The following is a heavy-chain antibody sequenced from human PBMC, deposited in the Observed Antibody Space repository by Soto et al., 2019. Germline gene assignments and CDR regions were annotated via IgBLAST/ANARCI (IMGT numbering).Heavy chain of an antibody. CDR2: IRNPGYGGTT. V-gene: IGHV3-49*04. CDR3: VRGSFGYYGP. CDR1: GFSFGDYA. D-gene: IGHD3-3*01. J-gene: IGHJ5*02. Sequence: SLRLSCTTSGFSFGDYAMTWVRQAPGKGLEWVGFIRNPGYGGTTEYATSVKGRFIISRDDSMSSAYLQLNSLKVDDSAVYYCVRGSFGYYGPWGQGTLVTVS.